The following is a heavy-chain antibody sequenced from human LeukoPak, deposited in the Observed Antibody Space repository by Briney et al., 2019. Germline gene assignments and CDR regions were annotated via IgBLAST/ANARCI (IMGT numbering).Heavy chain of an antibody. Sequence: SVKVSCKASGGTFSSYAISWVRRAPGQGLEWMGGIIPIFGTANYAQKFQGRVTITADESTSTAYMELSSLRSEDTAVYYCAGQNGGWNYFDYWGQGTLVTVSS. CDR1: GGTFSSYA. CDR3: AGQNGGWNYFDY. V-gene: IGHV1-69*13. D-gene: IGHD2-15*01. CDR2: IIPIFGTA. J-gene: IGHJ4*02.